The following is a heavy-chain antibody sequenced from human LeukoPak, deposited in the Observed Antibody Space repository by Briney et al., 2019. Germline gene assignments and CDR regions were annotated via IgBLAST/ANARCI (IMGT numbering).Heavy chain of an antibody. CDR2: IYYTGST. Sequence: SQTLSLTCTVSGGSISSGGYYWSWIRQPPGKGLEWIGYIYYTGSTYYNPSLKSRVTISVDTSKNQFSLKLSSVTAADTAVYYCARVSLTIFGVVMWFDPWGQGTLVTVSS. V-gene: IGHV4-31*03. D-gene: IGHD3-3*01. CDR3: ARVSLTIFGVVMWFDP. J-gene: IGHJ5*02. CDR1: GGSISSGGYY.